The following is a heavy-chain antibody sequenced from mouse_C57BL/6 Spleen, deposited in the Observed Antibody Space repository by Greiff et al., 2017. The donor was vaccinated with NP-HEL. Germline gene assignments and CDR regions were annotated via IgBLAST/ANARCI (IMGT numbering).Heavy chain of an antibody. D-gene: IGHD1-1*01. CDR3: AYYYGSSYWYFDV. Sequence: QVQLKQSGTELVKPGASVKLSCKASGYTFTSYWMHWVKQRPGQGLEWIGNINPSNGGTNYNEKFKSKATLTVDKSSSTAYMQLSSLTSEDSAVYYCAYYYGSSYWYFDVWGTGTTVTVSS. J-gene: IGHJ1*03. CDR1: GYTFTSYW. CDR2: INPSNGGT. V-gene: IGHV1-53*01.